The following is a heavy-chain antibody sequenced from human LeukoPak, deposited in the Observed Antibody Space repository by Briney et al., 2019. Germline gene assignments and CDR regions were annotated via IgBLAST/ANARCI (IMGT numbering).Heavy chain of an antibody. CDR1: GYGFTTYW. Sequence: GESLKISCKTSGYGFTTYWIGWVRQMPGKGLEWMGIVYPDDSDTRYSPSFQGQVTISADKSITTAYLQWNSLKALDTAMHYCARRDSRRRGGSHDAFDIWGQGTMVTVSS. CDR3: ARRDSRRRGGSHDAFDI. CDR2: VYPDDSDT. D-gene: IGHD2-15*01. V-gene: IGHV5-51*01. J-gene: IGHJ3*02.